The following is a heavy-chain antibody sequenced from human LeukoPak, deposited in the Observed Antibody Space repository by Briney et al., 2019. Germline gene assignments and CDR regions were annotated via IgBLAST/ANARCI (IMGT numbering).Heavy chain of an antibody. CDR2: INPSGDNT. J-gene: IGHJ4*02. V-gene: IGHV1-46*01. D-gene: IGHD4-17*01. CDR1: GGTFSSYA. CDR3: ARVSPNTVTTLQYFDY. Sequence: ASVKVSCKASGGTFSSYAISWVRQAPGQGLEWMGIINPSGDNTWYAQKFQGRVTMTTDTSTSTAYMELRSLRSDDTAVYYCARVSPNTVTTLQYFDYWGQGTLVTVSS.